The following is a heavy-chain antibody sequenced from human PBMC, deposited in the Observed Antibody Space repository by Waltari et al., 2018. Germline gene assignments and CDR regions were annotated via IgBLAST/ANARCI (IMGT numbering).Heavy chain of an antibody. D-gene: IGHD6-13*01. V-gene: IGHV4-39*07. CDR2: IYYSGRT. Sequence: QLQLQESGPGLVKPSETLSLPCTVSGGSISSSSYYWGWLRQPPGKGLEWIGSIYYSGRTSYNPSLKGRVTISVDTSKNQCSLKLSSVTAADTAVYYGASQIPGIAAAGGFDPWGQGTLVTVSS. J-gene: IGHJ5*02. CDR3: ASQIPGIAAAGGFDP. CDR1: GGSISSSSYY.